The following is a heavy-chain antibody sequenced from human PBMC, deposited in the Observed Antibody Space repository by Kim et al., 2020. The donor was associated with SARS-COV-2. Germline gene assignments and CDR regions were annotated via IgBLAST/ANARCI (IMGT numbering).Heavy chain of an antibody. J-gene: IGHJ3*01. D-gene: IGHD5-12*01. Sequence: QKVQGRVTMTTDTSKSTAYMELRSLRPDDTAVYYCARVDSGGWYGEGAFDFWGQGTLVTVSS. CDR3: ARVDSGGWYGEGAFDF. V-gene: IGHV1-18*01.